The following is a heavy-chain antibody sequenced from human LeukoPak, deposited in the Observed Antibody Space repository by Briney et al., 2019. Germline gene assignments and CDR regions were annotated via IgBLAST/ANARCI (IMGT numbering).Heavy chain of an antibody. CDR1: GYTFTGYY. D-gene: IGHD3-22*01. Sequence: GASLKVSCKASGYTFTGYYMHWVRQTPGQGLEWMGWINPNSGGTNYAQKFQGRVTMTRDTSISTAYMELSRLRSDDTAVYYCARDYYDSSGYQQEYFQHWGQGTLVTVSS. CDR3: ARDYYDSSGYQQEYFQH. J-gene: IGHJ1*01. V-gene: IGHV1-2*02. CDR2: INPNSGGT.